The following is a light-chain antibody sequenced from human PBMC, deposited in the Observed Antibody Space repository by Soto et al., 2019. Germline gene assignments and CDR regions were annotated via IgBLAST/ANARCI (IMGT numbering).Light chain of an antibody. Sequence: QAVVTQPPSASGTPGQRVTISCSGGSSNIGSNSVNWYQQIPGTAPKLLIYSNNLRPSGVPDRFSGSKSGTSASLAISGLQSEDEADYYCTAWDDSLNGPVFGGGTQLTVL. V-gene: IGLV1-44*01. CDR3: TAWDDSLNGPV. CDR2: SNN. CDR1: SSNIGSNS. J-gene: IGLJ3*02.